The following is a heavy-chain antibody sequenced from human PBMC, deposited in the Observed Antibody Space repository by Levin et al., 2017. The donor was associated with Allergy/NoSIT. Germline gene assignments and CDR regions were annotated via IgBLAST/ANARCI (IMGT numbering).Heavy chain of an antibody. Sequence: SETLSLTCTVSGGSIRSFYWSWIRQPPGKGLEWIGYIYYSGSTNYNPSLKSRVTISVDTSKNQFSLKLSSVTAADTAVYYCARASGGVIIDYWGQGTLVTVSS. J-gene: IGHJ4*02. V-gene: IGHV4-59*01. CDR2: IYYSGST. CDR3: ARASGGVIIDY. CDR1: GGSIRSFY. D-gene: IGHD3-10*01.